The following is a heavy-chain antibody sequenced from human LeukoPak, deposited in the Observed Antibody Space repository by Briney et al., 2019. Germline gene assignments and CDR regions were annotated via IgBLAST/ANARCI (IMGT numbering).Heavy chain of an antibody. J-gene: IGHJ5*02. CDR2: INHSGST. CDR1: GYSISSGYY. D-gene: IGHD3-10*01. V-gene: IGHV4-38-2*02. Sequence: SETLSLTCTVSGYSISSGYYWGWIRQPPGKGLEWIGEINHSGSTNYNPSLKSRVTISVDTSKNQFSLKLSSVTAADTAVYYCARRSKYYYGSGSLSPFDPWGQGTLVTVSS. CDR3: ARRSKYYYGSGSLSPFDP.